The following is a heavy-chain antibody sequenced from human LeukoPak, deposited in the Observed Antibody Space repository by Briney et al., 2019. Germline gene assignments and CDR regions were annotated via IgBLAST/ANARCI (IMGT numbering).Heavy chain of an antibody. CDR2: VHLDGRT. Sequence: PSETLSLTCGVSGGSVSSPNWWTWIRQPPGKGLEWIGEVHLDGRTNFSPPLKSRLTMSVDLSENHVSLKLTSVAAADTAVYYCAREGGFYRPLDYSGQGTLVTVSS. CDR1: GGSVSSPNW. CDR3: AREGGFYRPLDY. D-gene: IGHD6-25*01. V-gene: IGHV4-4*02. J-gene: IGHJ4*02.